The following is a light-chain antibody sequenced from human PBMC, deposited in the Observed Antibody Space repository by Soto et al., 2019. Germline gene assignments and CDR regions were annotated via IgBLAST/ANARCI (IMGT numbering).Light chain of an antibody. CDR1: SSDVGGYNY. CDR3: CSYAGSYTLYV. CDR2: DVS. V-gene: IGLV2-11*01. J-gene: IGLJ1*01. Sequence: QSVLTQPRSVSGSPGQSVTISCTGTSSDVGGYNYVSWYQQHPGKAPKPMIYDVSKRPSGVPDRFSGSKSGNTASLTISGLQAEDGADYYCCSYAGSYTLYVFGTGTKVTVL.